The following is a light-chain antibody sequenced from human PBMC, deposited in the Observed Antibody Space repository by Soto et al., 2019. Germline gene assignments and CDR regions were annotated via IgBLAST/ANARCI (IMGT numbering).Light chain of an antibody. CDR3: QAWDSSTYV. V-gene: IGLV3-1*01. Sequence: SYELTQPPSVSVSPGQTASITCSGDQVGDKYACWYQQKPGQSPVLVIYQDSKRPSGIPERFSGSNSGNTATLTISGTQAMDEADYYCQAWDSSTYVFGTGTKLTVL. CDR1: QVGDKY. J-gene: IGLJ1*01. CDR2: QDS.